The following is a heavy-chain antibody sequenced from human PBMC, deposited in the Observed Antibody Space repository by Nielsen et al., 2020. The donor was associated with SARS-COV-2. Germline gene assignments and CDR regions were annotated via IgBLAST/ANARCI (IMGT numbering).Heavy chain of an antibody. CDR2: IYHSGST. V-gene: IGHV4-30-2*01. Sequence: SETLSLTCTVSGGSISSSSYYWGWIRQPPGKGLEWIGYIYHSGSTYYNPSLKSRVTISVDRSKNQFSLKLSSVTAADTAVYYCARGAVIGYFQHWGQGTLVTVSS. CDR3: ARGAVIGYFQH. J-gene: IGHJ1*01. CDR1: GGSISSSSYY. D-gene: IGHD2-21*01.